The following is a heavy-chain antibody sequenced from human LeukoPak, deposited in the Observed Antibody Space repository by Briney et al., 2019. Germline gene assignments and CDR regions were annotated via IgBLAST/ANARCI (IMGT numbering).Heavy chain of an antibody. D-gene: IGHD2-2*01. CDR3: VKSSSMVPAATMDY. Sequence: GGSLRLSCAASGFTFSIYAMNWVRQAPGKGLEWVSAISGTSGSTYYADSVKGRFTISRDNSKNTLYLQMSSLRAEDTAVYYCVKSSSMVPAATMDYWGQGTLVTVSS. CDR2: ISGTSGST. CDR1: GFTFSIYA. J-gene: IGHJ4*02. V-gene: IGHV3-23*01.